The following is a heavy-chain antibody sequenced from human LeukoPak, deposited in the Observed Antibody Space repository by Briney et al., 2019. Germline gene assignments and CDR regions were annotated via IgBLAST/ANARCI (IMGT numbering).Heavy chain of an antibody. Sequence: GGSLRLSCAASGFTFSSYWMTWVRQAPGKGLEWVANIKQDGSEKYYVDSVKGRFTISRDNAKNSLYLQMNSLRAEDTSVYYCARDPGDSRIFDYWGQGTLVTVSS. CDR2: IKQDGSEK. CDR1: GFTFSSYW. V-gene: IGHV3-7*04. D-gene: IGHD4-17*01. J-gene: IGHJ4*01. CDR3: ARDPGDSRIFDY.